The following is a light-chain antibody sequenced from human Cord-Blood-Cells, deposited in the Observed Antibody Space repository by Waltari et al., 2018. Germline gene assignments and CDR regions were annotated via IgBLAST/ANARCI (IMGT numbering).Light chain of an antibody. CDR1: ISDVGSYNL. Sequence: QSALTQPASVSGSPGQSITISCTGTISDVGSYNLVSWYQQHPSKAPKLLIYEGSKRTSGVSNRFSGAKSGNTASLTISGLQAEDEADYYCCSYAGSSTSYVFGTGTKVTVL. CDR2: EGS. J-gene: IGLJ1*01. V-gene: IGLV2-23*01. CDR3: CSYAGSSTSYV.